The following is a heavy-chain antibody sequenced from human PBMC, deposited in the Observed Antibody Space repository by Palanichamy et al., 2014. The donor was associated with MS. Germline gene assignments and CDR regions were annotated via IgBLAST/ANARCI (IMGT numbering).Heavy chain of an antibody. Sequence: QITLKESGPTLLKLTQTLTLTCTFSGFSLTTGGVGVGWVRQPPGKALVWLALIYGNDDKRYSPSLQSRLTITRDTSKNQVVLTMTNMDPVDTATYYCTHARGDLRINQFYGMDVWGQGTTVTVSS. CDR2: IYGNDDK. D-gene: IGHD4-17*01. CDR1: GFSLTTGGVG. V-gene: IGHV2-5*01. CDR3: THARGDLRINQFYGMDV. J-gene: IGHJ6*02.